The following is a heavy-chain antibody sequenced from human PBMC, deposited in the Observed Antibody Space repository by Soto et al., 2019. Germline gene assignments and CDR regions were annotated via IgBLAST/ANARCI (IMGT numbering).Heavy chain of an antibody. V-gene: IGHV5-51*01. J-gene: IGHJ3*02. CDR3: ARPISDILTGYYAFDI. Sequence: PGESLKISCKGSGYSYASYWIGWMSQMHGKGLEWMGIIYPGDSDTRYSPSFQGQVTISADKSISTAYLQWSSLKASDTAMYYCARPISDILTGYYAFDIWGQGTMVTVSS. D-gene: IGHD3-9*01. CDR2: IYPGDSDT. CDR1: GYSYASYW.